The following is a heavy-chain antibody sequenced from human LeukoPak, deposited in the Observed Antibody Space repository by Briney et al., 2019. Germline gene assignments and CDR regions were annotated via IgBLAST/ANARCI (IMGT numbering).Heavy chain of an antibody. J-gene: IGHJ4*02. Sequence: PGGSLRLSCAASGFTFSNAWMSWVRQAPGKGLEWVGRIKSKTDGGTTDYAAPVKGRFTISRDDSKNTLYLQMTSLRVEDTAVYYCAKDQSFRWGQGTLVTVSS. CDR3: AKDQSFR. CDR2: IKSKTDGGTT. D-gene: IGHD3-16*02. CDR1: GFTFSNAW. V-gene: IGHV3-15*01.